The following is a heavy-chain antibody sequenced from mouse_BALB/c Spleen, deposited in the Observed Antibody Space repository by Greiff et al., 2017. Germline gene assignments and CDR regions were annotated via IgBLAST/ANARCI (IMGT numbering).Heavy chain of an antibody. CDR3: TGYYGLFDY. V-gene: IGHV1-15*01. J-gene: IGHJ2*01. D-gene: IGHD1-1*01. CDR1: GYTFTDYE. CDR2: IDPETGGT. Sequence: LQESGAELVRPGASVTLSCKASGYTFTDYEMHWVKQTPVHGLEWIGAIDPETGGTAYNQKFKGKATLTADKSSSTAYMELRSLTSEDSAVYYCTGYYGLFDYWGQGTTLTVSS.